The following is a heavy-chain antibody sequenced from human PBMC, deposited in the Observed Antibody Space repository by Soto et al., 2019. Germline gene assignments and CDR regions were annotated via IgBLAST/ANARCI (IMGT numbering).Heavy chain of an antibody. Sequence: QVQLVQSGAEVKKPGSSVKVSCKASGGTFSSYAISWVRQAPGQGLEWMGGIIPIFGIANYAQKFQGRVTITADESTSTAYMELSSLRSEDTAVYYCARAPRGAARQQYAFDIWGQGTMVTVSS. V-gene: IGHV1-69*01. D-gene: IGHD6-6*01. CDR3: ARAPRGAARQQYAFDI. J-gene: IGHJ3*02. CDR1: GGTFSSYA. CDR2: IIPIFGIA.